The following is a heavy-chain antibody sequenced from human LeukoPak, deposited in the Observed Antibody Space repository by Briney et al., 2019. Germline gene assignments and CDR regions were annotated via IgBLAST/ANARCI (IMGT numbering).Heavy chain of an antibody. CDR3: ALNYDFWSGYNSTYYYYYYMDV. D-gene: IGHD3-3*01. Sequence: SETLSLTCTVSGGSISSGDYYWSWIRQPPGKGLEWSGYIYYSGSTYYNPSLKSRVTISVDTSKNQFSLQLSSVTAADTAVYYCALNYDFWSGYNSTYYYYYYMDVWGKGTTVTVSS. CDR2: IYYSGST. V-gene: IGHV4-30-4*08. CDR1: GGSISSGDYY. J-gene: IGHJ6*03.